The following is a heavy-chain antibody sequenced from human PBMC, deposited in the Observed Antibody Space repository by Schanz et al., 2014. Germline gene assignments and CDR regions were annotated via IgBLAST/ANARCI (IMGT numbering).Heavy chain of an antibody. J-gene: IGHJ4*02. CDR3: AKAGSGWSTAGYYY. D-gene: IGHD6-19*01. V-gene: IGHV3-23*04. CDR1: GFTFRVFA. Sequence: EVQLVESGGGLVQPGGSLRLSCAASGFTFRVFAMNWVRQAPGKGLEWVSGMSGSGSTADYADSVKGRFSISRENSKSILYLQMNSLRAEDTAVYYCAKAGSGWSTAGYYYWGQGTLVAVSS. CDR2: MSGSGSTA.